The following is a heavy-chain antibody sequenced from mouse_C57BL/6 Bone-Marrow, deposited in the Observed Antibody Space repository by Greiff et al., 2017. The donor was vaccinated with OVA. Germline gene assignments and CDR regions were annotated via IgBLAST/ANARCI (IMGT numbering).Heavy chain of an antibody. J-gene: IGHJ3*01. V-gene: IGHV14-2*01. CDR1: GFNIKDYY. Sequence: VHVKQSGAELVKPGASVKLSCTASGFNIKDYYMHWVKQRTEQGLEWIGRIDPEDGETKYAPKFQGKATITADTSSNTAYLQLSSLTSEDTAVYYCAPEGFYGSKGNWFAYWGQGTLVTVSA. D-gene: IGHD1-1*01. CDR3: APEGFYGSKGNWFAY. CDR2: IDPEDGET.